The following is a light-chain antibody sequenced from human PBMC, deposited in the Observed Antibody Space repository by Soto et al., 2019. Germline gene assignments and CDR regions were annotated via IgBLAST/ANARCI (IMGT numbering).Light chain of an antibody. CDR1: DSDIGGYNY. CDR3: SSYTSSSTLV. CDR2: AVS. Sequence: QSALTQPGSVSGSPGQSITISCTGSDSDIGGYNYVSWYQQHPGKAPKLIIYAVSNRPSGVSNRFSGSKSANTASLTISGLQAEDEADYYCSSYTSSSTLVFGGGTKLTVL. V-gene: IGLV2-14*01. J-gene: IGLJ3*02.